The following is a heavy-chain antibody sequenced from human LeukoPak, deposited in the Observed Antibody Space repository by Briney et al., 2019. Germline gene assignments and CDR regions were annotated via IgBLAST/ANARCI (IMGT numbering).Heavy chain of an antibody. Sequence: GGSLRLSCAASGFTFTDSWMSWVREVPGKGLEWVANIKEDGSQKNYVDSVKGRFTIFRDNAKNSLFLQMNSLRAEDTAVYFCARDRHSGHFEWGQGTMVTVSS. CDR1: GFTFTDSW. V-gene: IGHV3-7*01. CDR3: ARDRHSGHFE. CDR2: IKEDGSQK. J-gene: IGHJ4*02. D-gene: IGHD1-26*01.